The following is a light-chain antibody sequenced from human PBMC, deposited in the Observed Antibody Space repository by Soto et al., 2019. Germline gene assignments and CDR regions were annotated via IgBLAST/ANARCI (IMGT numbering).Light chain of an antibody. J-gene: IGKJ1*01. Sequence: DIVMTQSPDSLAVSLGERATINCKSSQSLLANCNNKNCLAWYQHKPGQPPKMLILWASTRESGVPDRFSGSGSGTDFTLTISSLQAEDAAVYYCQQSFHTPRTFGQGTKVEI. CDR3: QQSFHTPRT. CDR2: WAS. V-gene: IGKV4-1*01. CDR1: QSLLANCNNKNC.